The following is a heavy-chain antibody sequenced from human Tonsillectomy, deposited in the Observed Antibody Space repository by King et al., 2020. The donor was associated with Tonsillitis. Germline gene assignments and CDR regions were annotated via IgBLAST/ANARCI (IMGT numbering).Heavy chain of an antibody. CDR1: GGSISSSSYY. CDR2: IYYSGST. J-gene: IGHJ3*02. CDR3: ARHSASGSYFRPVGAFDI. Sequence: QLQESGPGLVKPSETLSLTCTVSGGSISSSSYYWGWIRQPPGKGLEWIGSIYYSGSTYYNPSLKSRVTISVDTSKNQFSLKLSSVTAADTAVYYCARHSASGSYFRPVGAFDIWGQGTMVTVSS. D-gene: IGHD1-26*01. V-gene: IGHV4-39*01.